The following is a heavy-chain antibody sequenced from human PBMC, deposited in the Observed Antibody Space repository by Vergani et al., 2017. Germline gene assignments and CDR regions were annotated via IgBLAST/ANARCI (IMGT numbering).Heavy chain of an antibody. CDR3: AGQEVDGYSYAWQVGGWFDP. CDR2: ISPAVSDT. D-gene: IGHD5-18*01. V-gene: IGHV5-51*01. CDR1: GYSFTSYW. Sequence: EVQLVQSGAEVKKPGESLKISCKGSGYSFTSYWIGWVRQLPGKGLEWMGLISPAVSDTRCSPSFQGQVTISADKSISTAYLQWSSLKGSDTAMYYWAGQEVDGYSYAWQVGGWFDPWGQGTLVTVSS. J-gene: IGHJ5*02.